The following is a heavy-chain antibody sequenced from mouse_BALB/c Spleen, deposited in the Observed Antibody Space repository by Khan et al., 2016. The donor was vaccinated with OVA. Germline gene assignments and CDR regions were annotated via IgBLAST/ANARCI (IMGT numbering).Heavy chain of an antibody. D-gene: IGHD1-1*01. V-gene: IGHV1S41*01. J-gene: IGHJ4*01. CDR3: ARENYYGGSNYAMDY. Sequence: DLVKPGASVKLSCKASGYTFTSYWINWIKQRPGQGLEWIGRIAPGSGSPYYNEMFKGKATLTVDTSSSTAYIQPSSLSPEDSAVYCCARENYYGGSNYAMDYWGQGTSGTVSS. CDR2: IAPGSGSP. CDR1: GYTFTSYW.